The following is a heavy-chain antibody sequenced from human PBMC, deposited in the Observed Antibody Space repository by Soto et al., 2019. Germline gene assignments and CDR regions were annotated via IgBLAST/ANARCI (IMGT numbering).Heavy chain of an antibody. Sequence: SDTLSLTCAVSGGSINSGGYSWSWIRQPPGKGLEWIGYIYHSGSTYYNPSLKSRVTISVDRSKNQFSLKLSSVTAADTAVYYYARVPGPWGQGTLVTVSS. D-gene: IGHD7-27*01. CDR1: GGSINSGGYS. V-gene: IGHV4-30-2*01. CDR3: ARVPGP. J-gene: IGHJ5*02. CDR2: IYHSGST.